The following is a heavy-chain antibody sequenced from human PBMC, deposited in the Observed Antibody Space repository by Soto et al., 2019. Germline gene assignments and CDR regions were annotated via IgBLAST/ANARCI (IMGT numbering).Heavy chain of an antibody. Sequence: SETLSLTCAVYGRSFSGYYWSWIRQPPEKGLEWVGEINHSVSTNYNPSLKSRVTISVDTSKNQFSLKLSSVTAADTAVYYCARVGVVHAAIRLRWFDPWGQGTPVTVSS. D-gene: IGHD2-2*01. CDR2: INHSVST. CDR1: GRSFSGYY. CDR3: ARVGVVHAAIRLRWFDP. J-gene: IGHJ5*02. V-gene: IGHV4-34*01.